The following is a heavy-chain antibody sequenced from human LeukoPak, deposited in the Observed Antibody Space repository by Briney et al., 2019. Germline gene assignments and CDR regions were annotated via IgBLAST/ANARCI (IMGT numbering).Heavy chain of an antibody. CDR3: ASPGAGRITMVRGVKGDFDY. CDR1: GFTFSDYY. Sequence: GGSLRLSCAASGFTFSDYYMSWFSQAPGKGLEWVSYINNVGTTIYYADSVKGRFTISRDNAKSSLYLEMNSLRAEDTAVYYCASPGAGRITMVRGVKGDFDYWGQGTLVTVSS. J-gene: IGHJ4*02. D-gene: IGHD3-10*01. V-gene: IGHV3-11*04. CDR2: INNVGTTI.